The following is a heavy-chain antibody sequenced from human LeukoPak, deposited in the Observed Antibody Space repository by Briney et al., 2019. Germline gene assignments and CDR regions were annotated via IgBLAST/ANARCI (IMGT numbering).Heavy chain of an antibody. D-gene: IGHD1-26*01. V-gene: IGHV3-74*01. CDR3: ARASGSGSYNY. Sequence: GGSLRLSCAASGFTFSSYWMHWVRHAPGKGLVWVSRINSDGSSTSYADSVKGRFTISRENAKNSLYLQMNSLRAGDTAVYYCARASGSGSYNYWGQGTLVTVSS. CDR1: GFTFSSYW. CDR2: INSDGSST. J-gene: IGHJ4*02.